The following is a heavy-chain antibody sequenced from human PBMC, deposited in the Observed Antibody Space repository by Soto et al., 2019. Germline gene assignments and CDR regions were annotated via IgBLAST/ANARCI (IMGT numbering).Heavy chain of an antibody. J-gene: IGHJ4*02. V-gene: IGHV3-33*01. D-gene: IGHD3-10*01. CDR1: GFTFSSYG. Sequence: QVQLVESGGGVVQPGRSLRLSCAASGFTFSSYGMHWVRQAPGKGLEWVAVIWYDGSNKNYADSVKGRFTISRDNSKNTLYLQMNSLRADDTAVYYCARDGLLWGDYWGRGTLVTVSS. CDR3: ARDGLLWGDY. CDR2: IWYDGSNK.